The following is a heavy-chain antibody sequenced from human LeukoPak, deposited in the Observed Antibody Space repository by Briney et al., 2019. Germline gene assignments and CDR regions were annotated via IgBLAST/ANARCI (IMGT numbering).Heavy chain of an antibody. CDR3: ARVREYYDFWSGYYLEYFQH. V-gene: IGHV4-34*01. D-gene: IGHD3-3*01. J-gene: IGHJ1*01. CDR2: INHSGST. Sequence: SETLSLTCAVYGGSFSGYYWSWIHQPPGKGLEWIGEINHSGSTNYNPSLKSRVTISVDTSKNQFSLKLSSVTAADTAVYYCARVREYYDFWSGYYLEYFQHWGQGTLVTVSS. CDR1: GGSFSGYY.